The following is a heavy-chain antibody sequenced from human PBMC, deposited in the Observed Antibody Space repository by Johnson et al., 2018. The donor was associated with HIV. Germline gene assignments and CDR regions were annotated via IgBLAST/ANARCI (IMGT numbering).Heavy chain of an antibody. CDR3: AKDRSPAYYLDSDAAFDI. Sequence: MLLVESGGGVARPGGSLRLSCAASGFTFEDYGMSWVRQAPGKGLEWVSGIHWNGGSTGYADSVKGRFTISRDNAKKFLYLQMNSLRAEDKALYYCAKDRSPAYYLDSDAAFDIWGQGTMVTVSS. CDR2: IHWNGGST. V-gene: IGHV3-20*04. CDR1: GFTFEDYG. D-gene: IGHD3-22*01. J-gene: IGHJ3*02.